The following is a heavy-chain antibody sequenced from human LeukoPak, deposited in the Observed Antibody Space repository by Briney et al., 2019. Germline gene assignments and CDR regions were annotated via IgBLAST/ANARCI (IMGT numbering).Heavy chain of an antibody. CDR2: ISSSSSYI. V-gene: IGHV3-21*01. Sequence: GGSLRLSCAASGFTFSSYSMNWVRQAPGKGLEWVSSISSSSSYIYYADSVKGRFTISRDNAKNSLYLQMNSLRAEDTAVYYCARESSRQVFGSYWGGSDAFDIWGQGTMVTVSS. CDR1: GFTFSSYS. CDR3: ARESSRQVFGSYWGGSDAFDI. D-gene: IGHD1-26*01. J-gene: IGHJ3*02.